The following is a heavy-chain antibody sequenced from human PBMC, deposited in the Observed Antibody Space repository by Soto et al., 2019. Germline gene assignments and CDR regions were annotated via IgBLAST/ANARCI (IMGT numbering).Heavy chain of an antibody. CDR3: AKSPWLGVDY. D-gene: IGHD6-19*01. CDR1: GFTFSTNA. CDR2: ISGSGDRT. J-gene: IGHJ4*02. V-gene: IGHV3-23*01. Sequence: PGGSLRLSCAASGFTFSTNAMGWVRQPPGKGLEWVSTISGSGDRTYYADSVKGRFTISRDNSKNTLYLQMNSLRAEDTAVYYCAKSPWLGVDYWGQGTLVTVSS.